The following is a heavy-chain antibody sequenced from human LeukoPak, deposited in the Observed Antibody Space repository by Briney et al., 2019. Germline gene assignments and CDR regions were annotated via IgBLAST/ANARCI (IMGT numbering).Heavy chain of an antibody. CDR3: ARGDSGYDFAPFDY. J-gene: IGHJ4*02. CDR1: GYTFTRYG. D-gene: IGHD5-12*01. CDR2: ISGNSGNT. Sequence: ASVKVSCKASGYTFTRYGIIWVRQDPGQGLEWMGWISGNSGNTNYAQRLQGRVTMTTDTSTSTAYMELWSLRSDDTAVYYCARGDSGYDFAPFDYWGQGTLVTVSS. V-gene: IGHV1-18*01.